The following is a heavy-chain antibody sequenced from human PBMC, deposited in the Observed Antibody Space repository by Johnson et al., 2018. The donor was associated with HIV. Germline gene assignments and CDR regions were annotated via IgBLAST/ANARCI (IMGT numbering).Heavy chain of an antibody. V-gene: IGHV3-30*02. CDR1: GFTFSSYG. J-gene: IGHJ3*02. CDR3: AKEDGSYDAFDI. Sequence: QVQLVESGGGVVQPGGSLRLSCAASGFTFSSYGMHWVRQAPGKGLEWVAFIRYDGSNKYYADSVKGRFTISRDNSKNTLYLQMNSLRAEDTAVYYCAKEDGSYDAFDIWGQGTMVTVSS. CDR2: IRYDGSNK.